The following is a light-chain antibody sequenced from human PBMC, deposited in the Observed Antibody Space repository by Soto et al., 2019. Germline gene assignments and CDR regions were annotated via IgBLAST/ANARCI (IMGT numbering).Light chain of an antibody. J-gene: IGLJ2*01. Sequence: QSVLTQPASVSGSPGQSITISCTGGRRNIGGYNYVSWYQQHPGRAPKLLIYGVNNRPSGISKRFSGSKSANTASLTISGLQDEDAAHYHCCSYTASSSVVFGGGTKLTVL. CDR3: CSYTASSSVV. CDR1: RRNIGGYNY. V-gene: IGLV2-14*01. CDR2: GVN.